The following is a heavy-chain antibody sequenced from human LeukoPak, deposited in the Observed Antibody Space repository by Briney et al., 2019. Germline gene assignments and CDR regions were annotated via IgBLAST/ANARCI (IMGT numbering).Heavy chain of an antibody. Sequence: GGSLRLSCAASGLTFSSSEMNWVRQAPGKGLEWVAVISYDGSNKYYADSVKGRFTISRDNSKNTLYLQMNSLRAGDTAVYYCAKDSYDRSGYYYYYFAYWGQGTQVTVPS. V-gene: IGHV3-30*18. CDR1: GLTFSSSE. CDR2: ISYDGSNK. J-gene: IGHJ4*02. CDR3: AKDSYDRSGYYYYYFAY. D-gene: IGHD3-22*01.